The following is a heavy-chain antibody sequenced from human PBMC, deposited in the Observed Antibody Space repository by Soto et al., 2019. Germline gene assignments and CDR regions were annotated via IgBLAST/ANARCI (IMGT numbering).Heavy chain of an antibody. J-gene: IGHJ4*02. D-gene: IGHD1-26*01. CDR3: AKGPPEGAQPAGFDY. CDR1: GFTFSSYG. V-gene: IGHV3-30*18. Sequence: QVQLVESGGGVVQPGRSLRLSCAASGFTFSSYGMHWVRQAPGKGLEWVAVISYDGSNKYYADSVKGRFTISRDNSKNTLYLQMNSLSVEDTAVYYCAKGPPEGAQPAGFDYWGQGTLVTVSS. CDR2: ISYDGSNK.